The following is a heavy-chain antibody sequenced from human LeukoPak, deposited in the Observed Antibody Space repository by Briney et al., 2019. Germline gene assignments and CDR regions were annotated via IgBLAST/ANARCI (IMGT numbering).Heavy chain of an antibody. CDR2: LSSDNYTI. Sequence: GGSLRLSCAASGITFSSYSMNWVRQAPGKGLEWISYLSSDNYTIYYADSVKGQFIISRDNAKDSLYLQMNSLRAEDTAVYYCARVATDGGGFDPWGQGTLVTVSS. D-gene: IGHD3-16*01. CDR1: GITFSSYS. V-gene: IGHV3-48*01. J-gene: IGHJ5*02. CDR3: ARVATDGGGFDP.